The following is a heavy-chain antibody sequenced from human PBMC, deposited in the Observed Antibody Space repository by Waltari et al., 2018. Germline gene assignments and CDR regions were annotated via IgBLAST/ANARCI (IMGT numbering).Heavy chain of an antibody. D-gene: IGHD4-17*01. CDR2: INPNSGGT. J-gene: IGHJ6*03. V-gene: IGHV1-2*02. Sequence: QVQLVQSGAEVKKPGASVKVSCKASGYTFTGYYIHWVRQAPGQGLEWMGWINPNSGGTNYAQKFQGRVTMTRDTSISTAYMELSRLRSDDTAVYYCARGGTTVTHYYYYYMDVWGKGTTVTVSS. CDR3: ARGGTTVTHYYYYYMDV. CDR1: GYTFTGYY.